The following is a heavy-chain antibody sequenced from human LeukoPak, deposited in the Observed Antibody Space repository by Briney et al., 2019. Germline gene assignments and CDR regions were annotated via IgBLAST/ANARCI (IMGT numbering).Heavy chain of an antibody. D-gene: IGHD6-13*01. V-gene: IGHV4-30-2*01. J-gene: IGHJ5*02. Sequence: PSETLSLTCAVYGGSFSGYSWSWIRQPPGRGLEWIGYIYHSGSTYYNPSLKSRVTISVDRSKNQFSLKLSSVTAADTAVYYCARVLGAAAGFWFDPWGQGTLVTVSS. CDR3: ARVLGAAAGFWFDP. CDR1: GGSFSGYS. CDR2: IYHSGST.